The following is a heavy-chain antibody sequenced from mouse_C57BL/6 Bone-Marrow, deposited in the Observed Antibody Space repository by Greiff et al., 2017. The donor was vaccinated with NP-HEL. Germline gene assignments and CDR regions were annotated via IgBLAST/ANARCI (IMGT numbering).Heavy chain of an antibody. CDR2: FYPGSGSI. Sequence: VQLQQSGAELVKPGASVKLSCKAPGYTFTEYTIHWVKQRSGQGLEWIGWFYPGSGSIKYNEKFKDKATLTADKSSSTVYLELSRLTSEDSAVSFCARRGDRDYYRSTLVLLDVWGTGTTVTVSS. CDR1: GYTFTEYT. D-gene: IGHD1-1*01. V-gene: IGHV1-62-2*01. J-gene: IGHJ1*03. CDR3: ARRGDRDYYRSTLVLLDV.